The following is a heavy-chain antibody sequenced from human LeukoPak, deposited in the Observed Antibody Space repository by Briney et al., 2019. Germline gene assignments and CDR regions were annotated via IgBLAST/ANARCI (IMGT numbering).Heavy chain of an antibody. V-gene: IGHV3-21*01. CDR1: GFTFSFYS. CDR3: ARDGDTAMVTDY. CDR2: MSRSSSYI. D-gene: IGHD5-18*01. Sequence: GGSLRLSCVVSGFTFSFYSMNWVRQAPAKGLEWVSSMSRSSSYIHYADSVRGRFTISRDNAKNSLYLQMNSLRAEDTAVYYCARDGDTAMVTDYWGQGTLVTVSS. J-gene: IGHJ4*02.